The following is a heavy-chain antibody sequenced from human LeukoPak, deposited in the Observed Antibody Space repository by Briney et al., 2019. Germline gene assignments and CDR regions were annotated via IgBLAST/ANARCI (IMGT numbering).Heavy chain of an antibody. V-gene: IGHV3-23*01. D-gene: IGHD2-21*02. CDR3: AKGGDSYYSHYYMDV. J-gene: IGHJ6*03. CDR2: ITVRLTST. Sequence: VGSPSLYCAAPGFPFSNFAMTWDRQSPGKGLELISAITVRLTSTYYADSVKGRFTISRDNSNNMLYLQMNFLRTEDSAIYYCAKGGDSYYSHYYMDVWGKGTSVAVSS. CDR1: GFPFSNFA.